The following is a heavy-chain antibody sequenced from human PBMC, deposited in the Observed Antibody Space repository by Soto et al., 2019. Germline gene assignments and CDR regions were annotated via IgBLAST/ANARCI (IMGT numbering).Heavy chain of an antibody. CDR1: GFSISSAYY. CDR2: IYHSGST. D-gene: IGHD1-1*01. Sequence: SETLSLTCAVSGFSISSAYYWGWVRQPPGKGLEWIGNIYHSGSTYYNPSLKSRVTISIDTSKNHFLLKVDSVTAADTAVYYCVRDGTKTLRDWFDPWGQGISVTVSS. J-gene: IGHJ5*02. V-gene: IGHV4-38-2*01. CDR3: VRDGTKTLRDWFDP.